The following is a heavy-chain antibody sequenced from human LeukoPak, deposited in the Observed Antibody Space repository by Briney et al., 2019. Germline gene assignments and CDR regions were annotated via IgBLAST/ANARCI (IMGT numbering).Heavy chain of an antibody. D-gene: IGHD3-22*01. J-gene: IGHJ4*02. V-gene: IGHV1-2*06. CDR2: INPNSGGT. Sequence: ASVKVSCKASGYTFTGYYMHWVRQAPGQGLEWMGRINPNSGGTNYAQKLQGRVTMTRDTSISTAYMELSRLRSDDTAVYYCARGHGRYYYDSSGADYWGQGTLVTVSS. CDR3: ARGHGRYYYDSSGADY. CDR1: GYTFTGYY.